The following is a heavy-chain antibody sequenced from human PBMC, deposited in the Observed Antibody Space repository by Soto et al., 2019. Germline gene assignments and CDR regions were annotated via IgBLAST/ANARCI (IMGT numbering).Heavy chain of an antibody. CDR3: ATAYYDSRGFQDR. CDR1: GVTFSNHA. CDR2: IIGSGGTT. Sequence: GGSLRLSCVASGVTFSNHAMTWVRQAPGKGLEWVAGIIGSGGTTYHADSVKGRFTISRDNSEKTLYLQMNSLRAEDTATYFCATAYYDSRGFQDRWGQGTLVTVSS. V-gene: IGHV3-23*01. D-gene: IGHD3-22*01. J-gene: IGHJ5*02.